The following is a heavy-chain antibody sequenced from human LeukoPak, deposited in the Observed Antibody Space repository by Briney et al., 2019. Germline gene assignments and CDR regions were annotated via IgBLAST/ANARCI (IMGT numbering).Heavy chain of an antibody. D-gene: IGHD4-17*01. J-gene: IGHJ4*02. CDR2: IYYSGST. CDR1: GGSISSYY. Sequence: SETLSLTCTVSGGSISSYYWSWIRQPPGKGLGWIGYIYYSGSTNYNPSLKSRVTISVDTSKNQFSLKLSSVTAADTAVYYCAGTTVTRSGGDYWGQGTLVTVSS. V-gene: IGHV4-59*01. CDR3: AGTTVTRSGGDY.